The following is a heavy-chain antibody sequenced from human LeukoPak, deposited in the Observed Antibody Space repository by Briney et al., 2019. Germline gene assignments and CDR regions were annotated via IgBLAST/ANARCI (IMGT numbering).Heavy chain of an antibody. D-gene: IGHD4-17*01. J-gene: IGHJ4*02. V-gene: IGHV1-2*06. CDR2: INPNSGGT. CDR1: GYTFTGYY. CDR3: ARTHGDSEASRY. Sequence: ASVKVSCKASGYTFTGYYMHWVRQTPGQGLEWMGRINPNSGGTNYAQKFQGRVTMTRDTSISTAYMELSRLRSDDTAVYYCARTHGDSEASRYWGQGTLVTVSS.